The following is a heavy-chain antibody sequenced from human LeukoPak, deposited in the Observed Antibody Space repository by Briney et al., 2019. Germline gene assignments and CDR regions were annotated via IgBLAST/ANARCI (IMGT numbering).Heavy chain of an antibody. CDR1: GFAFNNYL. CDR3: VKRSYHESCVYPFDC. CDR2: IVGSGPST. V-gene: IGHV3-23*01. Sequence: GSSLRLSCAASGFAFNNYLMSWVRQAPGKGLEWVSIIVGSGPSTYYADSLKGRFTISRHTFKNTLYLQMNSLRAEDTARYFCVKRSYHESCVYPFDCWGQGTLVTVSS. D-gene: IGHD2-2*01. J-gene: IGHJ4*02.